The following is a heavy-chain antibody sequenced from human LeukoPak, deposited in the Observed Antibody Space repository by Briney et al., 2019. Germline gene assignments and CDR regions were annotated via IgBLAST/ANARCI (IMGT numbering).Heavy chain of an antibody. CDR1: GGSVNDYY. V-gene: IGHV4-59*02. Sequence: PSETLSLTCAVSGGSVNDYYWSWIRQPPGKGLEWIGYIYHSGTTNFNPSLRSRVAVSIDTSKNQFSLRLSSVTAADTAVYCCARDNRRGYDSSGYDYWGQGTLVTVSS. D-gene: IGHD3-22*01. J-gene: IGHJ4*02. CDR2: IYHSGTT. CDR3: ARDNRRGYDSSGYDY.